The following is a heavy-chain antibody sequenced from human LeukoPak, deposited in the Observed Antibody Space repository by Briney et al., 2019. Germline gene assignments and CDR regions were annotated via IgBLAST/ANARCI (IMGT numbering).Heavy chain of an antibody. CDR1: GFTFSSYY. Sequence: GGSLRLSCEVSGFTFSSYYMNWVRQAPGRGLEWVSSIGSSSIHIYYADSVKGRFTISRDNAKNSLYLQMNSLRAEDTAVYYCARGVSYRVVVTATDFDYWGQGTLVTVSS. J-gene: IGHJ4*02. CDR3: ARGVSYRVVVTATDFDY. D-gene: IGHD2-21*02. V-gene: IGHV3-21*01. CDR2: IGSSSIHI.